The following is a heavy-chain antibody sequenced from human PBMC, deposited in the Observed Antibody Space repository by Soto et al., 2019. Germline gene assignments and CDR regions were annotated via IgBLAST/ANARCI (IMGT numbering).Heavy chain of an antibody. CDR2: ISWDDSK. CDR1: GFSLSTSGVG. J-gene: IGHJ4*02. CDR3: AHKGPEDWPLDY. D-gene: IGHD3-9*01. Sequence: QITLKESGPTLVRPTQTLTLTCAFSGFSLSTSGVGVGWIRQPPGKALEWLAVISWDDSKHYSPSLRSRRTITKDTGKNQVVLTRTNRDPRDTGTYYCAHKGPEDWPLDYWGQGTLVTVSS. V-gene: IGHV2-5*02.